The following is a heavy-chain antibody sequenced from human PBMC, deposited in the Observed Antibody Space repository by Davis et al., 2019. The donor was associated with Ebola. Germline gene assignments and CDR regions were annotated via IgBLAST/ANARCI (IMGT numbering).Heavy chain of an antibody. J-gene: IGHJ5*02. CDR2: ISYDGSNK. CDR1: GFTFSSYG. V-gene: IGHV3-30*03. Sequence: GGSLRLSCAASGFTFSSYGMHWVRQAPGKVLEWVAVISYDGSNKYYADSVKGRFTISRDNSKNTLYLQMNSLRAEDTAVYYCARYYYDSSGYYYGGWFDPWGQGTLVTVSS. D-gene: IGHD3-22*01. CDR3: ARYYYDSSGYYYGGWFDP.